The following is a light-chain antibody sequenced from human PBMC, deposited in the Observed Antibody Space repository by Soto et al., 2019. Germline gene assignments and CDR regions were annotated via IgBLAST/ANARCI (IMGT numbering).Light chain of an antibody. CDR3: QQLNSYPLT. J-gene: IGKJ4*01. V-gene: IGKV1-9*01. CDR1: QDISDY. Sequence: DIQITQFPSTLSAYVGDRVTITCMASQDISDYLAWYQQRPGKAPKLLIYAASTLQSGVPSRFSGSGSGTEFTLTISSLQPEDFATYSCQQLNSYPLTFGGGTKVDIK. CDR2: AAS.